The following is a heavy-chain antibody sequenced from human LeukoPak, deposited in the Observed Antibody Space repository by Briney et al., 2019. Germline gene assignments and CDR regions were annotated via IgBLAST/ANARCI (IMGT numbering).Heavy chain of an antibody. V-gene: IGHV3-23*01. J-gene: IGHJ3*02. D-gene: IGHD3-22*01. Sequence: GGSLRLSCAASGFTFSSYGMSWARQAPGKGLEWVSAISGSGGSTYYADSVKGRFTISRDNAKNSLYLQMNSLRAEDTAVYYCAREPVVLITTDAFDIWGQGTMVTVSS. CDR1: GFTFSSYG. CDR3: AREPVVLITTDAFDI. CDR2: ISGSGGST.